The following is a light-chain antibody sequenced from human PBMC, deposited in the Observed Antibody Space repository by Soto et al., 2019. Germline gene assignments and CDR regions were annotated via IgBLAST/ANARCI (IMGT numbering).Light chain of an antibody. J-gene: IGLJ1*01. V-gene: IGLV1-40*01. CDR1: SSNIGAGYD. Sequence: VGTEPRSVCGAPGQRVTISCTGSSSNIGAGYDVHWYQQLPGTAPKLLIYGNSNRPSGVPDRFSGSKSGTSASLAITGLQAEDEADYYCQSYDSSLSAVFGTGTKVTVL. CDR3: QSYDSSLSAV. CDR2: GNS.